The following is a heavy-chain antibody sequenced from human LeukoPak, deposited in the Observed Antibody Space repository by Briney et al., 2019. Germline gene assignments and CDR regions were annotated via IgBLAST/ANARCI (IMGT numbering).Heavy chain of an antibody. V-gene: IGHV3-53*01. J-gene: IGHJ4*02. CDR1: GFTVSSNY. Sequence: PGGSLRLSCAASGFTVSSNYMSWVRQAPGKGREWVSVIYSGGSTYYADSVKGRFTISRDNSKNTLFLQMNSLRAEDTAVYYCATIGSRFDSSGYSQLGYFDHWGQGTLVTVSS. CDR2: IYSGGST. D-gene: IGHD3-22*01. CDR3: ATIGSRFDSSGYSQLGYFDH.